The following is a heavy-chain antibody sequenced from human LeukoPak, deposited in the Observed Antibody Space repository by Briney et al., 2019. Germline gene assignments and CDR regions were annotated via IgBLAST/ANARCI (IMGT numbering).Heavy chain of an antibody. V-gene: IGHV3-9*03. CDR3: ARIRGANGFDI. D-gene: IGHD3-10*01. J-gene: IGHJ3*02. Sequence: GGSLRLSCAASGFTFDDYAIHWVRQAPGKGLEWVSGISWNSGTIGYADSVKGRFIISRDNAKNSLYLQMNSLRAEDMALYYCARIRGANGFDIWGQGTMVTVSS. CDR1: GFTFDDYA. CDR2: ISWNSGTI.